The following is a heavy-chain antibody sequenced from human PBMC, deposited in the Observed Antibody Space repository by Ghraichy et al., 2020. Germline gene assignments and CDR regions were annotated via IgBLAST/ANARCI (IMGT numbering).Heavy chain of an antibody. V-gene: IGHV4-59*01. CDR3: ASSREGVLLMGMDV. CDR1: GGSISSYY. J-gene: IGHJ6*02. Sequence: SETLSLTCTVSGGSISSYYWSWIRQPPGKGLEWIGYIYYSGSTNYNPSLKSRVTISVDTSKNQFSLKLSSVTAADTAVYYCASSREGVLLMGMDVWGQETTVTVSS. CDR2: IYYSGST. D-gene: IGHD3-3*01.